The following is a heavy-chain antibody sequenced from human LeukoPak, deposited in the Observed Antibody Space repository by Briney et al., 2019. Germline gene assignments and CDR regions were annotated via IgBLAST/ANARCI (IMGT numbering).Heavy chain of an antibody. J-gene: IGHJ6*03. CDR2: INHSGST. D-gene: IGHD3-3*01. Sequence: SETLSLTCAVYGESFSGYYWSWIRQPPGKGPEWIGEINHSGSTNYNPSLKSRVTISVDTSKNQFSLKLSSVTAADTAVYYCAREYYDFWSGYGSMDVWGKGTTVTVSS. CDR3: AREYYDFWSGYGSMDV. V-gene: IGHV4-34*01. CDR1: GESFSGYY.